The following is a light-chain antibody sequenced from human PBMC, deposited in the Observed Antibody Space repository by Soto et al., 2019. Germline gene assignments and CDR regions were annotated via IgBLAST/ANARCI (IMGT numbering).Light chain of an antibody. CDR2: EVS. Sequence: QSALTQPASVSGSPGQSITISCTGTSSDVGGYNFVSWYQQHPGKAPKLMIYEVSNRPSGVSNRFSASKSGNTASLTISGLQADDEADYYCSSYTISSTLVFGGGTKLTVL. J-gene: IGLJ3*02. CDR1: SSDVGGYNF. V-gene: IGLV2-14*01. CDR3: SSYTISSTLV.